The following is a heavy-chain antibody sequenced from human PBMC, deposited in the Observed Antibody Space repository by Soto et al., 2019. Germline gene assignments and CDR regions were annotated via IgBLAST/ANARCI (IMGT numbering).Heavy chain of an antibody. CDR3: ARGRYGDY. CDR2: ISAHNGNT. CDR1: GYTFTSYG. D-gene: IGHD1-1*01. J-gene: IGHJ4*02. Sequence: VHLVQSGAEVKKPGASVKVSCKGSGYTFTSYGITWVRQAPGQGLEWMGWISAHNGNTNYAQKFQGRVTVTRDTSTSTAYMVLRSLRSDDTAVYYCARGRYGDYWGQGALVTVSS. V-gene: IGHV1-18*01.